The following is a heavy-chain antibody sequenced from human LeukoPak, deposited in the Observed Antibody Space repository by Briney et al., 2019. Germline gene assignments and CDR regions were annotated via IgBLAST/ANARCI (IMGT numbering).Heavy chain of an antibody. CDR2: IFYSGST. V-gene: IGHV4-61*01. J-gene: IGHJ2*01. CDR3: AKHPLWFGELYWHFDL. CDR1: GXSVSSGSHY. D-gene: IGHD3-10*01. Sequence: PSETLSLTCTVSGXSVSSGSHYWSWIRQPPGKGLEWIGYIFYSGSTNYNPSLKSRVTISVDTSKNQFSLKLSSVTAADTAVYYCAKHPLWFGELYWHFDLWGRGTLVTVSS.